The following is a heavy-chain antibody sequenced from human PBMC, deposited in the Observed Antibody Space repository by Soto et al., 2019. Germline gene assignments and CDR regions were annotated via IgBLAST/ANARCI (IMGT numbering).Heavy chain of an antibody. D-gene: IGHD6-19*01. J-gene: IGHJ4*02. CDR3: ARLQVAGYKFDY. CDR1: GVSISSSSYY. V-gene: IGHV4-39*01. CDR2: IYYSGST. Sequence: PSETLSLTCTASGVSISSSSYYWGWIRQPPGKGLEWIGSIYYSGSTYYNPSLKSRVTISVDTSKNQFSLKLSSVTAADTAVYYCARLQVAGYKFDYWGQGTLVTVPQ.